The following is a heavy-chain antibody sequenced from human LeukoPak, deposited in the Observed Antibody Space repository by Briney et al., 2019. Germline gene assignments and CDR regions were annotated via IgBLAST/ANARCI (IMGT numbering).Heavy chain of an antibody. CDR1: GYTFTSYG. CDR3: ARDFFDFWSGYYTGGHPNFGY. CDR2: ISAYNGNT. J-gene: IGHJ4*02. D-gene: IGHD3-3*01. Sequence: GASVKVSCKASGYTFTSYGISWVRQAPGQGLEWMGWISAYNGNTNYAQKLQGRVTMTTDTSTSTAYMELRSLRSDDTAVYYCARDFFDFWSGYYTGGHPNFGYWGQGTLVTVSS. V-gene: IGHV1-18*01.